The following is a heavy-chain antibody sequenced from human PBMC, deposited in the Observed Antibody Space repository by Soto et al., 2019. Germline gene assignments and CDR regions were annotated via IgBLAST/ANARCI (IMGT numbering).Heavy chain of an antibody. CDR3: APLPRDCNKTSSYYADH. V-gene: IGHV5-51*01. CDR2: MYPGDSDT. J-gene: IGHJ4*02. Sequence: GESLKISCRGSGYDFNTNWFGWVRQLPGRGLEWVGIMYPGDSDTRLHPSLQGHVTLSADVTVSTAFLQWRTLKTSDSGMYFCAPLPRDCNKTSSYYADHWGQGTSVTVSS. CDR1: GYDFNTNW. D-gene: IGHD3-22*01.